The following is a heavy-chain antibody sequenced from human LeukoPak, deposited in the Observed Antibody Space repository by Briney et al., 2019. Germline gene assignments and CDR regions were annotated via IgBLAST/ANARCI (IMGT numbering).Heavy chain of an antibody. J-gene: IGHJ4*02. CDR2: ISYDGSNK. D-gene: IGHD5-18*01. CDR1: GFTFSSYA. CDR3: ARDQQLGQLWSLYFDY. V-gene: IGHV3-30-3*01. Sequence: PGGSLRLSCAASGFTFSSYAMHWVRQAPGKGLEWMAVISYDGSNKYYADSVKGRFTISRDNSKNTLYLQMNSLRAEDTAVYYCARDQQLGQLWSLYFDYWGQGTLVTVSS.